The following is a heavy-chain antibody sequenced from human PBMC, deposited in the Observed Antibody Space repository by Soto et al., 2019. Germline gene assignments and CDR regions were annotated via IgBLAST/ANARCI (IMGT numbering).Heavy chain of an antibody. CDR1: GFTFSSYS. CDR2: SSSSSSYI. Sequence: GGSLRLSCAASGFTFSSYSMNWVRQAPGKGLEWVSSSSSSSSYIYYADSVKGRFTISRDNAKNSLYLQMNSLRAEDTAVYYCARAPVNGVVVPGVAFDIWGQGAMVTVSS. J-gene: IGHJ3*02. CDR3: ARAPVNGVVVPGVAFDI. V-gene: IGHV3-21*01. D-gene: IGHD2-2*01.